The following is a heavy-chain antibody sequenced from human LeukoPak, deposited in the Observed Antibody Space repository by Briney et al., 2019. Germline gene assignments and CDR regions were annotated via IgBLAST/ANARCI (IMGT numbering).Heavy chain of an antibody. CDR2: IYHSGST. J-gene: IGHJ5*02. V-gene: IGHV4-38-2*01. CDR1: GYSISSGYY. Sequence: SETLSLTCAVSGYSISSGYYWGWIRQPPGKGLEWIGGIYHSGSTYYNPSLKSRVTISVDTSKNQFSLKLSSVTAADTAVCYCARRRTGWFDPWGQGTLVTVSS. D-gene: IGHD1-14*01. CDR3: ARRRTGWFDP.